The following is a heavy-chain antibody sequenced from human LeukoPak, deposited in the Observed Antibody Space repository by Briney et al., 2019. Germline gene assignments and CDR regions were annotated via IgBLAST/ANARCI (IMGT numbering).Heavy chain of an antibody. CDR1: GYTFTSYG. D-gene: IGHD6-19*01. Sequence: ASVKVSCKASGYTFTSYGVTWVRQAPGQGLEWMGWINTYNGNTNYAQKLQGRVTMTTDTSTSTAYMELRSLRSDDTAVYYCARNSHGYSSGWLQFNFDYWGQGTLVTVSS. J-gene: IGHJ4*02. CDR2: INTYNGNT. V-gene: IGHV1-18*01. CDR3: ARNSHGYSSGWLQFNFDY.